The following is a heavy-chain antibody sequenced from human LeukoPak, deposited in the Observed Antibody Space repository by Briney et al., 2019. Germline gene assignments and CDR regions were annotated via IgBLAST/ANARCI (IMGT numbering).Heavy chain of an antibody. D-gene: IGHD1/OR15-1a*01. CDR3: ARQNRASAWFDP. Sequence: PSETLSLTCTVSGGSISSSSYYWGWIRQPPGKGLEWIGYIYYSGNTNYNPSLKSRVALSVDTSKNQFSLKLSSVTAADTAVYYCARQNRASAWFDPWGQGTLVTVSS. V-gene: IGHV4-61*05. CDR1: GGSISSSSYY. CDR2: IYYSGNT. J-gene: IGHJ5*02.